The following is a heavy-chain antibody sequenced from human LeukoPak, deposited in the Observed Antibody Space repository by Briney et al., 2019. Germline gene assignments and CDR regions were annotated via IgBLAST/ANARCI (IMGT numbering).Heavy chain of an antibody. D-gene: IGHD3-9*01. Sequence: GASVKVSCKAFGGTFSSYAISWVRQAPGQGLEWMGGIIPIFGTANYAQKFQGRVTITADESTSTAYMELSSLRSEDTAVYYCARGANYDILTGYYPLHYYYYGMDVWGKGTTVTVSS. CDR3: ARGANYDILTGYYPLHYYYYGMDV. V-gene: IGHV1-69*13. J-gene: IGHJ6*04. CDR2: IIPIFGTA. CDR1: GGTFSSYA.